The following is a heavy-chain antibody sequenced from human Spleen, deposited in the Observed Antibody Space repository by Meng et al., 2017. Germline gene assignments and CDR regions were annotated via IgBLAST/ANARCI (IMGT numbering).Heavy chain of an antibody. D-gene: IGHD4-11*01. J-gene: IGHJ4*02. V-gene: IGHV4-4*07. CDR3: ARGPTTMAHDFDY. Sequence: SETLSLTCTVSGVSMGDSYWSWIRQPAGKGLEWLGRMYISGSYNYNPSLKGRATISVDTSQNNLSLKLSSVTAADSAVYYCARGPTTMAHDFDYWGQGTLVTVSS. CDR2: MYISGSY. CDR1: GVSMGDSY.